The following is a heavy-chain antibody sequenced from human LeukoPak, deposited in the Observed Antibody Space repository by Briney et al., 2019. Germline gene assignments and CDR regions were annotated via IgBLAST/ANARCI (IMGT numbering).Heavy chain of an antibody. D-gene: IGHD2-21*02. CDR2: IYYSGST. CDR3: ARGGRSKAYCGGDCYEDAFDI. CDR1: GGSISRGDYY. Sequence: PSETLSLTCTVSGGSISRGDYYWSWIRQPPGKGLEWIGYIYYSGSTYYNPSLKSQVTITVYTSKNQFSLKLSSVTAADTAVYYCARGGRSKAYCGGDCYEDAFDIWGQGTMVTVSS. J-gene: IGHJ3*02. V-gene: IGHV4-30-4*01.